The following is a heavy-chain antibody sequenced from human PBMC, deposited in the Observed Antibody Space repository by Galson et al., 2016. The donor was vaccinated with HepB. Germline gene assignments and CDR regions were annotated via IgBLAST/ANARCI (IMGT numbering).Heavy chain of an antibody. J-gene: IGHJ4*02. CDR3: ARGDIVGAIFDY. CDR1: GFTFSSYS. V-gene: IGHV3-21*01. Sequence: SLRLSCAASGFTFSSYSMNWVRQAPGKGLEWVSSISSSSSYKYYADSVKGQFTISSDNAKNSLYLQMNSLRAEDTAVYYCARGDIVGAIFDYWGQGTLVTVSS. D-gene: IGHD1-26*01. CDR2: ISSSSSYK.